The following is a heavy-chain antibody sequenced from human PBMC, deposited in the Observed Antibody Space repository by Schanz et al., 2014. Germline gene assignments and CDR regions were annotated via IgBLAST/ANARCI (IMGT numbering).Heavy chain of an antibody. Sequence: VHLLESGGGLVQPGGSLRLSCSASGFTFSIYAMHWVRQAPGKGLEYVSAISHDGYSTYYADSVKGRFTISRDNSKNTLYLQMNTLRAEDTAVYYCARGRVLESWGQGTLVTVSS. V-gene: IGHV3-64*04. CDR3: ARGRVLES. CDR1: GFTFSIYA. CDR2: ISHDGYST. D-gene: IGHD1-1*01. J-gene: IGHJ5*02.